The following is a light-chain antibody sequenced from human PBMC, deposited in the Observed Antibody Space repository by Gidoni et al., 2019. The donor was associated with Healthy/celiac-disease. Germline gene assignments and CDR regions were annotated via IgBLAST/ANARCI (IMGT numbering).Light chain of an antibody. CDR3: QQLNSYPSCS. CDR2: AAS. V-gene: IGKV1-9*01. CDR1: QGISSY. Sequence: DIQLTQSPSFLSASVGDRVTINCRASQGISSYLAWYQQKPGKAPKLLIYAASTLQSGVPSRFSGSGSGTEFTLTISSLQPEDFATYYCQQLNSYPSCSFGQGTKLEIK. J-gene: IGKJ2*04.